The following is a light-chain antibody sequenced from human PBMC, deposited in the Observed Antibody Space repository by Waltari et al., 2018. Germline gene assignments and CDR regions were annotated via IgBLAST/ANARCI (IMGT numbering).Light chain of an antibody. CDR2: DVV. J-gene: IGLJ2*01. V-gene: IGLV2-11*01. CDR3: CSYVGSNVV. Sequence: QSALTQPRSVSGSPGQSVTISCSGTSSDFNGYNYVSWYQQLPGKAPKLMIYDVVKRPSGVPDRFSASKSGNTASLTISGLQAKDEADYYCCSYVGSNVVFGGGTKLTVL. CDR1: SSDFNGYNY.